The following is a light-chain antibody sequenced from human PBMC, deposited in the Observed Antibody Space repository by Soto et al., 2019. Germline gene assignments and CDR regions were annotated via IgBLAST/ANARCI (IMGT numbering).Light chain of an antibody. V-gene: IGKV1-39*01. CDR3: QQYNSYSRT. J-gene: IGKJ4*01. Sequence: DIKMTQSPSSLSASVGDRVTITCRASQSISSYLNWYQQKPGKAPKLLIYAASSLQSGVPSRFSGSGSGTDFTLTISSLQPEDFATYYCQQYNSYSRTFGGGTKVDI. CDR1: QSISSY. CDR2: AAS.